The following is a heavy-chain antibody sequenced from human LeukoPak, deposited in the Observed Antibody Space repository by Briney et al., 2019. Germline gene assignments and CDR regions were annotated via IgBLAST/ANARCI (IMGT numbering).Heavy chain of an antibody. CDR1: GFTFSSSA. J-gene: IGHJ4*02. Sequence: PGGSLRLSCAASGFTFSSSAMNWVRQTPGKGLEWVSGISGSGGSTYYADSVKGRFTISRDNPRSTLYLQMSSLRAEDTAVYYCARKLSGYAPFDCWGQGTLVTVSS. V-gene: IGHV3-23*01. CDR2: ISGSGGST. CDR3: ARKLSGYAPFDC. D-gene: IGHD5-12*01.